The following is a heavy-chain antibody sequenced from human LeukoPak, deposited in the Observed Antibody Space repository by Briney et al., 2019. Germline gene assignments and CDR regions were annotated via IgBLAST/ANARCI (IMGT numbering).Heavy chain of an antibody. CDR1: GYTFTGYY. CDR2: INPNSGGT. Sequence: ASVKVSCKASGYTFTGYYMHWVRQAPGQGLEWMGWINPNSGGTNYAQKFQGRVTMTRDTSISTAYMELSRLRSDDTAVYYCATSLAVVTARPDFGEFQHWGQGTLVTVSS. J-gene: IGHJ1*01. CDR3: ATSLAVVTARPDFGEFQH. V-gene: IGHV1-2*02. D-gene: IGHD2-21*02.